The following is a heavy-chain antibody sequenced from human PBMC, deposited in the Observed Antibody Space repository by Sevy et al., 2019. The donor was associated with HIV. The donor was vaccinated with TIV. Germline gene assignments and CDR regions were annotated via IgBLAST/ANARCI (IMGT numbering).Heavy chain of an antibody. V-gene: IGHV1-24*01. D-gene: IGHD4-17*01. Sequence: ASVKVSCKVSGYTLTGLSMHWVRQAPGKGLEWMGSFDTEDGETLYAQKFQGRVTMTEDTSTDTAYMELSSLRSEDTAVYYCATNTDYGDSDYWGQGTLVTVSS. CDR2: FDTEDGET. J-gene: IGHJ4*02. CDR1: GYTLTGLS. CDR3: ATNTDYGDSDY.